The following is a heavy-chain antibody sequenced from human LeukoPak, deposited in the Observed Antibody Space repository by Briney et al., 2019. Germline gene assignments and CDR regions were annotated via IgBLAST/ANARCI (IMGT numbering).Heavy chain of an antibody. J-gene: IGHJ4*02. Sequence: GGSLRLSCAASGFTFGSYAMNWVRQAPGKRLEWVSGISGSGGITYYADSVKGRFTISIDNSKNTLYLEMNSLKAEDTAVYYCAPKYPNDPINWGQGTLVTVSS. V-gene: IGHV3-23*01. CDR1: GFTFGSYA. CDR3: APKYPNDPIN. D-gene: IGHD2-2*01. CDR2: ISGSGGIT.